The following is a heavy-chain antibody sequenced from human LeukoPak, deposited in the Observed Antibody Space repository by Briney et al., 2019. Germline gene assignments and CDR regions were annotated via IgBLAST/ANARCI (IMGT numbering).Heavy chain of an antibody. Sequence: GGSLRLSCVVSRLTFSGYRMRWVRQAPGKGLEWVAAINKDGSEKRYVDSVEGRFTISRDNAKNSLHLQMNSLRAEDTAVYYCARESQYCSSTSCHDDAFDIWGQGTMVTVSS. V-gene: IGHV3-7*01. CDR2: INKDGSEK. CDR3: ARESQYCSSTSCHDDAFDI. J-gene: IGHJ3*02. D-gene: IGHD2-2*01. CDR1: RLTFSGYR.